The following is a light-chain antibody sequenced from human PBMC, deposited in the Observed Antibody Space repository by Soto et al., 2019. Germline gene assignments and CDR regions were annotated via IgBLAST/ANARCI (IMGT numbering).Light chain of an antibody. Sequence: DIQITQSPSTLSASVGDRVTITCRASQSISSWLAWYQQKPGKAPKLLIYKASSLESGVPSRFSGSGSGTEFTLTISSLQPDDFATYYCQQYNRFSTFGGGTKVEIK. V-gene: IGKV1-5*03. CDR3: QQYNRFST. J-gene: IGKJ4*01. CDR2: KAS. CDR1: QSISSW.